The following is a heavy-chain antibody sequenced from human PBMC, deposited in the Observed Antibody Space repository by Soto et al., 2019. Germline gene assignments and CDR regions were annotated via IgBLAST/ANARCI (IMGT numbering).Heavy chain of an antibody. Sequence: GSLRLSCAASGFTFSSYAMHWVRQAPGKGLEWVAVISYDGSNKYYADSVKGRFTISRDNSKNTLYLQMNSLRAEDTAVYYCARYSSSSPNYYYGMDVWGQGTTVTVSS. CDR1: GFTFSSYA. J-gene: IGHJ6*02. V-gene: IGHV3-30-3*01. CDR3: ARYSSSSPNYYYGMDV. CDR2: ISYDGSNK. D-gene: IGHD6-13*01.